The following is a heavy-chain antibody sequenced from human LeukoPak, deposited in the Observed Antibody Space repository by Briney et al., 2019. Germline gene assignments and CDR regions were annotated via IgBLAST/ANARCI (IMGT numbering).Heavy chain of an antibody. D-gene: IGHD3-10*01. CDR2: INHSGST. J-gene: IGHJ5*02. V-gene: IGHV4-39*07. CDR3: AGWWFGESPNWFDP. CDR1: GGSISSSSYY. Sequence: SETLSLTCTVSGGSISSSSYYWSWIRQPPGKGLEWIGEINHSGSTNYNPSLKSRVTISVDTSKNQFSLKLSSVTAADTAVYYCAGWWFGESPNWFDPWGQGTLVTVSS.